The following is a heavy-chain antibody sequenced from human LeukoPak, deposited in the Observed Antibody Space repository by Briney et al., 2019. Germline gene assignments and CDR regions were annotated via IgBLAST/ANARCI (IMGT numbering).Heavy chain of an antibody. J-gene: IGHJ6*03. CDR1: GFTSSSYD. CDR2: IWYDGSKK. CDR3: AKFDGVQLWSPSYYYYMNV. D-gene: IGHD5-18*01. V-gene: IGHV3-30*02. Sequence: GGSLRLSCAASGFTSSSYDMHWVRQAPGKGLEWVAFIWYDGSKKYFADSVKGRFTISRDNSKNTLYLQMSSLRAEDTAVYYCAKFDGVQLWSPSYYYYMNVWGKGTTVTVSS.